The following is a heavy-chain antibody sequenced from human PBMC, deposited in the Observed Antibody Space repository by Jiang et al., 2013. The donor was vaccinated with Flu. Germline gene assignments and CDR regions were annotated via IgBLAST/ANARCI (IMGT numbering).Heavy chain of an antibody. CDR1: GYTFTGYY. CDR2: INPNSGGT. Sequence: GAEVKKPGASVKVSCKASGYTFTGYYMHWVRQAPGQGLEWMGWINPNSGGTNYAQKFQGRVTMTRDTSISTAYMELSRLRSDDTAVYYCARPYSADYYYYGMDVWGQGTTVTVSS. CDR3: ARPYSADYYYYGMDV. D-gene: IGHD2-21*01. V-gene: IGHV1-2*02. J-gene: IGHJ6*02.